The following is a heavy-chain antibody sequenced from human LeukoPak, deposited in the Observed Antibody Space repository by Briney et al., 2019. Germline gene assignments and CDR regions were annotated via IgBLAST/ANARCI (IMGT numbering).Heavy chain of an antibody. CDR3: ARLSIAVAGTDY. CDR2: INPNSGGT. Sequence: EAAVKVSCKASGYTFTGYYMHWVRQAPGQGLEWMGRINPNSGGTNYAQKFQGRVTMTRDTSISTAYMELSRLRSDDTAVYYCARLSIAVAGTDYWGQGTLVTVPS. V-gene: IGHV1-2*06. CDR1: GYTFTGYY. J-gene: IGHJ4*02. D-gene: IGHD6-19*01.